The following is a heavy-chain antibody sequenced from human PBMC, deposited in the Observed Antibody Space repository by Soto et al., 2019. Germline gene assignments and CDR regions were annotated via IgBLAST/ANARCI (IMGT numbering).Heavy chain of an antibody. CDR3: GTAWGRSDVVPVAISAMDV. V-gene: IGHV1-69*02. D-gene: IGHD2-2*01. Sequence: QVQLVQSGAEVKKPGSSVKVSCKGSGGTFNSYTVTWVRQAPGQGLEWMGRIIPMFGIATYAQNFQGRVTITADNSTSTAYMELSSLRSEDTAVDYCGTAWGRSDVVPVAISAMDVWAEGMTVIFSS. CDR2: IIPMFGIA. CDR1: GGTFNSYT. J-gene: IGHJ6*03.